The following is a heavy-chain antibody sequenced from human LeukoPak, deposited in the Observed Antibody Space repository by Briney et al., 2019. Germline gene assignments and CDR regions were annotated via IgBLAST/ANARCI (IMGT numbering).Heavy chain of an antibody. CDR3: AKDKHYDILTGYSSGWFDP. J-gene: IGHJ5*02. D-gene: IGHD3-9*01. V-gene: IGHV3-11*01. CDR2: ISSSGNTI. Sequence: GGSLRLSCAASGFTFSDYYMSWIRQAPGKGLEWVSYISSSGNTIYYADSVKGRFTISRDNAKNSLYLQMNSLRAEDTALYYCAKDKHYDILTGYSSGWFDPWGQGTLVTVSS. CDR1: GFTFSDYY.